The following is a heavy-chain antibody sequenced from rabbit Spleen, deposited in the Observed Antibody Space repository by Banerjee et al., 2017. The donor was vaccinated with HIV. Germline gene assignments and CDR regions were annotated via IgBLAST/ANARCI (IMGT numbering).Heavy chain of an antibody. Sequence: QEQQVESGGRLVQPGRSLKLSCKASGFDFSHYGVSGVCQAPVEGPEWFACIGAGVSYTTYYASWAKGRFTITRSTSLNTVTLQMTSLTAADTATYFCARDAGSGHYIDAYFDLWGQGTLVTVS. V-gene: IGHV1S47*01. D-gene: IGHD8-1*01. J-gene: IGHJ4*01. CDR2: IGAGVSYTT. CDR1: GFDFSHYG. CDR3: ARDAGSGHYIDAYFDL.